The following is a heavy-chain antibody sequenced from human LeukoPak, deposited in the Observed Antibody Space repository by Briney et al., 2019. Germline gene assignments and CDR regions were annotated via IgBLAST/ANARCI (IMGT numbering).Heavy chain of an antibody. J-gene: IGHJ3*02. Sequence: GGSLRLSCAASGFTFSSYAMSWVRQAPGKGLEWVSGVSGSGGSTYYADSVKGRFTISRDNSKNTLYLQMNSLRAEDTAVYYCARRGSDDAFDIWGQGTMVTVSS. CDR1: GFTFSSYA. CDR2: VSGSGGST. D-gene: IGHD2-15*01. CDR3: ARRGSDDAFDI. V-gene: IGHV3-23*01.